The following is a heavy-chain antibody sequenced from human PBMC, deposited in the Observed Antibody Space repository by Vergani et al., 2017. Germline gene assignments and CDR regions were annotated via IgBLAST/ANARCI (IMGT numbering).Heavy chain of an antibody. J-gene: IGHJ4*02. D-gene: IGHD3-10*01. CDR1: GFTFSSYA. V-gene: IGHV3-30-3*01. Sequence: QVQLVESGGGVVQPGGSLRLSCAASGFTFSSYAMHWVRQAPGKGLEWVAVISYDGSNKYYADSVKGRFTISRDNSKNTLYLKMNSLRAEDTAVYYCAKDSGALLWFGGLSHYFDYWGQGTLVTVSS. CDR2: ISYDGSNK. CDR3: AKDSGALLWFGGLSHYFDY.